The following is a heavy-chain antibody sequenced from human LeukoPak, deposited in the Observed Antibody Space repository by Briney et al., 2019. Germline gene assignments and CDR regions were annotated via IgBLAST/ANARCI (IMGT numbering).Heavy chain of an antibody. CDR2: IIPILGIA. J-gene: IGHJ5*02. CDR3: ARLSYSSSWDNWFDP. CDR1: GYTFTGYY. D-gene: IGHD6-13*01. V-gene: IGHV1-69*02. Sequence: SVKVSCKASGYTFTGYYMHWVRQAPGQGLEWMGRIIPILGIANYAQKFQGRVTITADKSTSTAYMELSSLRSEDTAVYYCARLSYSSSWDNWFDPWGQGTLVTVSS.